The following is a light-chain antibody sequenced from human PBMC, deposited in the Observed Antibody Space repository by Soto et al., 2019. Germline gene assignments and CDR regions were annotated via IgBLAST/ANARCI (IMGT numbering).Light chain of an antibody. V-gene: IGKV3-20*01. Sequence: EIMMTQSPATLSVSPLGVAIRSFRASQSFRGLLACYQQKTGQAPRLIIFGASNRATGIPDRFSGGGSGTDFALTISSLEPEDFAVYYCQQYGSAPLTFGQGTRLEIK. CDR3: QQYGSAPLT. J-gene: IGKJ5*01. CDR2: GAS. CDR1: QSFRGL.